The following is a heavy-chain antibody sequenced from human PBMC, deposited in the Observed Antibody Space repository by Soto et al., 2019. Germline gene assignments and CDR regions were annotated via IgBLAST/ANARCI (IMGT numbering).Heavy chain of an antibody. V-gene: IGHV1-8*01. CDR1: GVTFGNYE. CDR3: AKNADFFHYHMDV. CDR2: MNPSSGNT. J-gene: IGHJ6*03. Sequence: QVLLMQSGAEVRKPGASVTVSCEASGVTFGNYEINWVRQAPGQGLEWMGWMNPSSGNTGYAQKFQGRVIMTRITSTNTAYMELRSLTSEDTAVYYCAKNADFFHYHMDVWGEGTTVTVSS.